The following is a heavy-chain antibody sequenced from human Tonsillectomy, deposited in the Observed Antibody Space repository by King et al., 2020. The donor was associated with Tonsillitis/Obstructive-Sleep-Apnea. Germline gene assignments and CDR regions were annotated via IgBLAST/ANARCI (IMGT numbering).Heavy chain of an antibody. V-gene: IGHV4-59*01. D-gene: IGHD3-3*01. CDR1: GGSISSYY. CDR3: AREGQATPIYYDFWSGYYTGWFDP. Sequence: VQLQESGPGLVKPSETLSLTCTVSGGSISSYYWSWIRQPPGKGLEWIGYIYYSGSTNYNPSLKSRVTISVDTSKNQFSLKLSSVTAADTAVYYCAREGQATPIYYDFWSGYYTGWFDPWGQGTLVTVSS. J-gene: IGHJ5*02. CDR2: IYYSGST.